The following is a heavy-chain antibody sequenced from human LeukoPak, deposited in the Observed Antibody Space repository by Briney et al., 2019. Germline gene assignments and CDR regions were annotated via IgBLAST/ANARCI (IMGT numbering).Heavy chain of an antibody. V-gene: IGHV3-43*01. D-gene: IGHD5-18*01. CDR2: ISWDGGST. CDR1: GFTFDDYT. J-gene: IGHJ4*02. Sequence: GGSLRLSCAASGFTFDDYTMHWVRQTPGKGLEWVSLISWDGGSTYYADSVKGRFTISRDNSKNSLYLQMNSLRTEDTALYYCAKDRGIQLWLLDYWGQGTLVTVSS. CDR3: AKDRGIQLWLLDY.